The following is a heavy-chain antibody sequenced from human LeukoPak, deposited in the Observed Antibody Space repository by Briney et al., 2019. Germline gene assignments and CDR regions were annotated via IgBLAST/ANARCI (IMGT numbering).Heavy chain of an antibody. Sequence: GGSLRLSCAASGLTFSSYAMNWVRQAPGKGLEWVSAISGSGGSTYYADSVKGRFTISRDNSKNTLYLQMNSLRAEDTAVYYCAKDIVATRGVGVFDYWGQGTLVTVSS. D-gene: IGHD5-12*01. V-gene: IGHV3-23*01. J-gene: IGHJ4*02. CDR1: GLTFSSYA. CDR2: ISGSGGST. CDR3: AKDIVATRGVGVFDY.